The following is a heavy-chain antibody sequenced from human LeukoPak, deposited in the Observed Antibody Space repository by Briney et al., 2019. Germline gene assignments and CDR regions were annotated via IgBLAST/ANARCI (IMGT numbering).Heavy chain of an antibody. Sequence: SVKVSCKASGGTFSSYAISWVRQAPGQGLEWMGGIIPIFGTANYAQKFQGRVTITTDESTSTAYMELSSLRSEDAAVYYCARGLVSWFDPWGQGTLVTVSS. CDR3: ARGLVSWFDP. CDR1: GGTFSSYA. J-gene: IGHJ5*02. V-gene: IGHV1-69*05. CDR2: IIPIFGTA.